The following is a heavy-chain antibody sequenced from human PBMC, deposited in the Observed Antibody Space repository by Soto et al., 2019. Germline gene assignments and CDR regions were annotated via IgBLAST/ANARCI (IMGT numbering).Heavy chain of an antibody. CDR2: IYYSGST. Sequence: SETLSLTCTVSGGSISRGDYYWILIRQPPGKGLEWIGYIYYSGSTYYNPSLKSRVTISVDTSKIQFSLKLSSVTAADTAVYYCARGLRGDCSSTSCYDNWFDPWGQGTLVTVSS. V-gene: IGHV4-30-4*01. J-gene: IGHJ5*02. CDR1: GGSISRGDYY. CDR3: ARGLRGDCSSTSCYDNWFDP. D-gene: IGHD2-2*01.